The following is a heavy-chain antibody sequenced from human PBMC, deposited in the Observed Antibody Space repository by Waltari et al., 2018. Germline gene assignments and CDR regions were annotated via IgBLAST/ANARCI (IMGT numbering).Heavy chain of an antibody. CDR3: ARALGWFDP. CDR2: IYYSGST. V-gene: IGHV4-59*01. CDR1: GGSISSYS. Sequence: QVQLQESGPGLVKPSETLSLTCTVSGGSISSYSWSWIRQPPGKGLEWIGYIYYSGSTNYNPSLTSRVTISVDTSKNQFSLKLSSVTAADTAVYYCARALGWFDPWGQGTLVTVSS. J-gene: IGHJ5*02.